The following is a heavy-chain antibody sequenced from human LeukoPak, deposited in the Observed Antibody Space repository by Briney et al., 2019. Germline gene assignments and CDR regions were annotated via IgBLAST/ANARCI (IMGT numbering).Heavy chain of an antibody. CDR1: GISFRSYG. V-gene: IGHV3-30*02. CDR2: IWYDACNK. D-gene: IGHD3-9*01. J-gene: IGHJ4*02. Sequence: PGGSLRLSCAASGISFRSYGMHWVRQAPGKGLEWVTFIWYDACNKYYAESVKGRFTISRDNSRNTVFLQMNSLRAEDTAIYYCATDISTHYFGSWGQGTLVTVSS. CDR3: ATDISTHYFGS.